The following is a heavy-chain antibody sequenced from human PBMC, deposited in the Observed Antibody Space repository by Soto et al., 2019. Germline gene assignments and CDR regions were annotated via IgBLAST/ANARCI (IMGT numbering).Heavy chain of an antibody. CDR1: GFTFSSYA. CDR2: ISGSGGST. V-gene: IGHV3-23*01. CDR3: AKLGDDYGDYGGYYDSSGYYYFDY. D-gene: IGHD3-22*01. J-gene: IGHJ4*02. Sequence: GGSLRLSCAASGFTFSSYAMSWVRQAPGKGLEWVSAISGSGGSTYYADSVKGRFTISRDNSKNTLYLQMNSLGAEDTAVYYCAKLGDDYGDYGGYYDSSGYYYFDYWGQGTLVTVSS.